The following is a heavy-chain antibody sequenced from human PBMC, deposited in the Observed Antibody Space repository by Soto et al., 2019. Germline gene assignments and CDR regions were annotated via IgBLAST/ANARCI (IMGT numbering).Heavy chain of an antibody. D-gene: IGHD6-6*01. CDR2: IRSKAYGGTT. CDR3: TRGKKYPGMDV. J-gene: IGHJ6*02. Sequence: PGGSLRLSCTASGFTFGDYAMSWVRQAPGKGLEWVGFIRSKAYGGTTEYAASVKGRFTISRDDSKSIAYLQMNSLKTEDTAVYYCTRGKKYPGMDVWGQGTTVTVSS. CDR1: GFTFGDYA. V-gene: IGHV3-49*04.